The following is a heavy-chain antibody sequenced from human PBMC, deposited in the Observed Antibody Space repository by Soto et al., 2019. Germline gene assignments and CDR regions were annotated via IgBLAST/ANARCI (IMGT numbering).Heavy chain of an antibody. CDR1: GFTFSSYG. D-gene: IGHD5-12*01. CDR2: IWYDGSNK. Sequence: GGSLRLSCAASGFTFSSYGMHWVRQAPGKGLEWVAVIWYDGSNKYYVDSVKGRFTISRDNSKNTLYLQMNSLRAEDTAVYYCAREFSGYDSPYYYGMDVWGQGTTVTVSS. V-gene: IGHV3-33*01. J-gene: IGHJ6*02. CDR3: AREFSGYDSPYYYGMDV.